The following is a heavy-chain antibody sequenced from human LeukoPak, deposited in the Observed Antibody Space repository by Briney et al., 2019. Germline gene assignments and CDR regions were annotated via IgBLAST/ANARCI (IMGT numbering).Heavy chain of an antibody. CDR3: AHTTAVAGTFDY. Sequence: GPSLFNPTQTLTLTCTFSAIGFSTRGVGGGWVRQPPAKALEWLTPNSWNGDERYSPSLKSSLTITKATSTNQVVLTMTTMDPADTASYYYAHTTAVAGTFDYWGQGTLVTVSS. J-gene: IGHJ4*02. CDR1: AIGFSTRGVG. V-gene: IGHV2-5*01. D-gene: IGHD6-13*01. CDR2: NSWNGDE.